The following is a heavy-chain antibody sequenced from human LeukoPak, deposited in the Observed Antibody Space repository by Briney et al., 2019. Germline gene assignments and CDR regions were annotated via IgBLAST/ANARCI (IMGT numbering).Heavy chain of an antibody. CDR2: ISGSGGST. CDR3: AKVFPTIFGVVITYFDY. D-gene: IGHD3-3*01. V-gene: IGHV3-23*01. J-gene: IGHJ4*02. Sequence: GGSLRLSCAASGFTFSSYAMSWVRQAPGKGPEWVSAISGSGGSTYYADSVKGRFTISRDNSKNTLYLQMNSLRAEDTAVYYCAKVFPTIFGVVITYFDYWGQGTLVTVSS. CDR1: GFTFSSYA.